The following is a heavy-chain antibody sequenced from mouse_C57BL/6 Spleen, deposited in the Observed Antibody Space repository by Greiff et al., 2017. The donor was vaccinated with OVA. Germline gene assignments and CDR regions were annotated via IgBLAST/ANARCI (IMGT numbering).Heavy chain of an antibody. Sequence: QVQLQQSDAELVKPGASVKISCKVSGYTFTDHTINWMKQRPEQGLEWIGYIYPRDGSNKYNEKFKGKAKLTADKSSSTASTQLISLTSEDSAVYFCARGLGRAYYFDYWGQGTTLTVSS. J-gene: IGHJ2*01. CDR2: IYPRDGSN. CDR1: GYTFTDHT. D-gene: IGHD4-1*01. V-gene: IGHV1-78*01. CDR3: ARGLGRAYYFDY.